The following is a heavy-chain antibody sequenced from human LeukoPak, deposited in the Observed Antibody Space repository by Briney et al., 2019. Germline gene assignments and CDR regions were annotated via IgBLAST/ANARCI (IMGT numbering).Heavy chain of an antibody. Sequence: SETLSLTCNVSGGSISSYYWSWIRQPAGKGLEWIGRIYTSGSTNYNPSLKSRVTMSVDTSKNQFSLKLSSVTAADTAVYYCARDSDSSGYYSRDYWGQGTLVTVSS. J-gene: IGHJ4*02. CDR3: ARDSDSSGYYSRDY. CDR2: IYTSGST. V-gene: IGHV4-4*07. CDR1: GGSISSYY. D-gene: IGHD3-22*01.